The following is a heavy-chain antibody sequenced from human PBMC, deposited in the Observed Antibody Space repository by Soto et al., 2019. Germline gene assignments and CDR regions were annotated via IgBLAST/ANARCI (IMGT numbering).Heavy chain of an antibody. V-gene: IGHV4-59*01. CDR1: GGSFSGYY. Sequence: SETLSLTCAVYGGSFSGYYWSWIRQPPGKGLEWIGYIYYSGSTNYNPSLKSRVTISVDTSKNQFSLKLSSVTAADTAVYYCARDPTHSSGGAWGQGTLVTVSS. J-gene: IGHJ4*02. CDR3: ARDPTHSSGGA. D-gene: IGHD6-19*01. CDR2: IYYSGST.